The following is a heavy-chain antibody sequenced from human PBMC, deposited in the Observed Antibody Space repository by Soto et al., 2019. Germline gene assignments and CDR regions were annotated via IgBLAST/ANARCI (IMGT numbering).Heavy chain of an antibody. Sequence: GGSLRLSCAASGFTFSSYGMHWVRQAPGKGLEWVAVIWYDGSNKYYADSVKGRFTISRDNSKNTLYLQMNSLRAEDTAVYYCARDRSPTPYYDILTGYYWFGYWGQGTLVTVSS. D-gene: IGHD3-9*01. CDR3: ARDRSPTPYYDILTGYYWFGY. CDR2: IWYDGSNK. CDR1: GFTFSSYG. V-gene: IGHV3-33*01. J-gene: IGHJ5*01.